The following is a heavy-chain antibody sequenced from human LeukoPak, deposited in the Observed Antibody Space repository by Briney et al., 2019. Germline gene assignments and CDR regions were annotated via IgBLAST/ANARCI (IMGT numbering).Heavy chain of an antibody. J-gene: IGHJ6*02. V-gene: IGHV3-30*18. CDR3: AKILERELQYYYYGMDV. D-gene: IGHD5-24*01. Sequence: PGGSLRLSCAASGFTFSSYGMHWVRQAPGKGLEWVAVISYDGSNKYYADSVKGRFAISRDNSKNTLYLQMNSLRAEDTAVYYCAKILERELQYYYYGMDVWGQGTSVTVSS. CDR2: ISYDGSNK. CDR1: GFTFSSYG.